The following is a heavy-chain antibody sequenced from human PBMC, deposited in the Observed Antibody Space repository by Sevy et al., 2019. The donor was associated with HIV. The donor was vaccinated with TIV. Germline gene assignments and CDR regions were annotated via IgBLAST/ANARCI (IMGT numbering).Heavy chain of an antibody. Sequence: GGSLRLSCAASGFTFTRYWMSWVRQAPGKGLEWVANINEDGSEKYYVDPVKGRFTISRDNARKSLHLKMNSLRAEDTAIYYCARDVAAGDFWGQGTLVTVSS. CDR3: ARDVAAGDF. CDR1: GFTFTRYW. D-gene: IGHD2-21*01. J-gene: IGHJ4*02. CDR2: INEDGSEK. V-gene: IGHV3-7*01.